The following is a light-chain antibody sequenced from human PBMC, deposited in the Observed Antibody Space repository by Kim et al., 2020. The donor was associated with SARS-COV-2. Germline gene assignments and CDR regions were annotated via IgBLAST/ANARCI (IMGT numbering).Light chain of an antibody. V-gene: IGKV1-5*03. CDR3: QQYNSYPWT. J-gene: IGKJ1*01. Sequence: ATVGNRVTITCRASQSISSWLAWYQQKPGKAPKLLIYKASNLQRGAPSRFSGSGSGTEFTLTINSLQPDDLAAYYCQQYNSYPWTFGRGTKVDIK. CDR2: KAS. CDR1: QSISSW.